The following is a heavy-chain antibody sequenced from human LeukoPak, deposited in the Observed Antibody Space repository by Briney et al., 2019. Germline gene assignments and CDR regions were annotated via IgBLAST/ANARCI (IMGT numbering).Heavy chain of an antibody. CDR3: ARRPAQTFYYFDY. Sequence: PGGSLRLSCAASGFTFSSNFMSWVRQAPGKGLGWVSVIYSGGSTYYADSVKGRFTISRDNSKNTLYLQMNSLRAEDTAVYYCARRPAQTFYYFDYWGQGTLVTVSS. CDR2: IYSGGST. D-gene: IGHD3-3*02. J-gene: IGHJ4*02. CDR1: GFTFSSNF. V-gene: IGHV3-66*04.